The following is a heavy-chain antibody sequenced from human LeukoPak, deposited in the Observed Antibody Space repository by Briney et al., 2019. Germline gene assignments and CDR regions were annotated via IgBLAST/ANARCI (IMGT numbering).Heavy chain of an antibody. J-gene: IGHJ3*02. Sequence: GGSLRLSCAAFGFTFSSYGMHWVRQAPGKGPEWVSYIDARSGITYYADSVQGRFTISRDDAKESVFLQMNSLRADDTAVYYCARTYDFGRGPPGDAFDNWGPGTLVIVSS. V-gene: IGHV3-48*01. CDR3: ARTYDFGRGPPGDAFDN. CDR1: GFTFSSYG. CDR2: IDARSGIT. D-gene: IGHD3-3*01.